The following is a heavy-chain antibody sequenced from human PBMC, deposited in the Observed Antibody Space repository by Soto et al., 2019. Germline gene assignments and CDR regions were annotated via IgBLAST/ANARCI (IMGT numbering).Heavy chain of an antibody. CDR3: ASFYYYDSSGYYYDSDAFDI. J-gene: IGHJ3*02. CDR2: IDPSDSYT. V-gene: IGHV5-10-1*01. CDR1: GYSFTSYW. Sequence: GESLKISCKGSGYSFTSYWISWVRQMPGKGLEWMGRIDPSDSYTNYSPSFQGHVTISADKSISTAYLQWSSLKASDTAMYYCASFYYYDSSGYYYDSDAFDIWGQGTMVTVSS. D-gene: IGHD3-22*01.